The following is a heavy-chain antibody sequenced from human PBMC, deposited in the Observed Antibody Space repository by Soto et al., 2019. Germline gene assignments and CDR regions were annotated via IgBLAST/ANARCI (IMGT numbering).Heavy chain of an antibody. D-gene: IGHD2-15*01. Sequence: QVQLVESGGGVVQPGRSLRLSCAASGFTFSSYGMHWVHQAPGKGLEWVAVIWYDGSNKYYADSVKGRFTISRDNSKNTLYLQMNSLRAEDTAVYYCARDQTWGLGGNTVWYFDLWGRGTLVTVSS. J-gene: IGHJ2*01. V-gene: IGHV3-33*01. CDR2: IWYDGSNK. CDR1: GFTFSSYG. CDR3: ARDQTWGLGGNTVWYFDL.